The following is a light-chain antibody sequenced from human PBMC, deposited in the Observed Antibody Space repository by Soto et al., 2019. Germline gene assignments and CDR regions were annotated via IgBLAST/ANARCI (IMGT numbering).Light chain of an antibody. CDR2: DVS. CDR3: SSYTTSNTLYV. J-gene: IGLJ1*01. CDR1: SSDVGGYNY. Sequence: QSALTQPASVSGSPGQSITISCTGTSSDVGGYNYVSWCQQHPGKAPKLMIYDVSNRPSGVSDRFSGSKSGNTASLTISGLQPEDEADYYCSSYTTSNTLYVFGTGTKLTVL. V-gene: IGLV2-14*03.